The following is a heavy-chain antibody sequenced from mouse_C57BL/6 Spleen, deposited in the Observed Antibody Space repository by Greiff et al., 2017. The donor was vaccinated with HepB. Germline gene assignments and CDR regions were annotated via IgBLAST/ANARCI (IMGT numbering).Heavy chain of an antibody. D-gene: IGHD2-1*01. V-gene: IGHV1-55*01. Sequence: VQLQQSGAELVKPGASVKMSCKASGYTFTSYWITWVKQRPGQGLEWIGDIYPGSGSTNYNEKFKSKAKLTVDTSSSTAYMQLSSLTSEDSAVYYCASSGDLYYGNPRGAMDYWGQGTSVTVSS. J-gene: IGHJ4*01. CDR2: IYPGSGST. CDR1: GYTFTSYW. CDR3: ASSGDLYYGNPRGAMDY.